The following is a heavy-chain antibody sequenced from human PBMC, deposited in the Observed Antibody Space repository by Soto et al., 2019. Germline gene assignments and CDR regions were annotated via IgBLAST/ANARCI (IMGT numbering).Heavy chain of an antibody. V-gene: IGHV1-18*01. CDR3: ARAFCSGGSCYLDY. Sequence: QVQLVQSGGEVKKPGAAVKVSCKASGYTFTTFGIGWVRQAPGQGLEWMGWISAYSGNTEYPEKLQGSVTMTIDTSTSTTYMELRSLRSDDTAVYYCARAFCSGGSCYLDYRGQGALVTVSS. J-gene: IGHJ4*02. D-gene: IGHD2-15*01. CDR1: GYTFTTFG. CDR2: ISAYSGNT.